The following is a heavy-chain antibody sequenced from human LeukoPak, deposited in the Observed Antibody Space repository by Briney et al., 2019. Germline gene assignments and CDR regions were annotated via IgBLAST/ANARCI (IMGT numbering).Heavy chain of an antibody. CDR3: AKDSSGYYSYGYFQH. Sequence: GGSLRLSCAASGFTFNNYAMSWVRRAPGKGLEWVSAISGSGGSTYYTDSVKGRFTISRDSSKNTLYLQMNNLRAEDTAVYYCAKDSSGYYSYGYFQHWGQGTLVTVSS. J-gene: IGHJ1*01. D-gene: IGHD3-22*01. V-gene: IGHV3-23*01. CDR2: ISGSGGST. CDR1: GFTFNNYA.